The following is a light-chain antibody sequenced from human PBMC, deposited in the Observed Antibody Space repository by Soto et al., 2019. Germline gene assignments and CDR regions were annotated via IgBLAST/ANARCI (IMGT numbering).Light chain of an antibody. Sequence: QSALTQPRSVSGSPGQSVTISCTGTSSDVGGYNYVSWYQHNPGKAPKLMIFDVSARPSGVPDRFSGSKSANTASLTISGLQAEDEADYYCCSYAGTYTPLFGGGTQLPLL. CDR1: SSDVGGYNY. CDR2: DVS. CDR3: CSYAGTYTPL. J-gene: IGLJ3*02. V-gene: IGLV2-11*01.